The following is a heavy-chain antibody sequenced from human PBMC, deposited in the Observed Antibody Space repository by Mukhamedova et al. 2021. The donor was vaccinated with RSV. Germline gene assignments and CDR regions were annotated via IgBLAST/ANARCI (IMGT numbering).Heavy chain of an antibody. CDR2: ISSGGSST. J-gene: IGHJ5*01. V-gene: IGHV3-74*01. D-gene: IGHD3-3*01. CDR3: ARAEWAKGWFDS. Sequence: ARQAPGKGLVWVSHISSGGSSTTYADSVKGRFTISRDNAKNTLYLQMNSLRVEDTAIYYCARAEWAKGWFDSWGQGTLVAVSS.